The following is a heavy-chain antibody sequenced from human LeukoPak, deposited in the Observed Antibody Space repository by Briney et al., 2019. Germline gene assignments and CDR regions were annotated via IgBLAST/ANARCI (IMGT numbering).Heavy chain of an antibody. J-gene: IGHJ3*02. CDR3: ARDGRYYYAFDI. CDR2: IYTSGST. CDR1: GGSINSGTYY. V-gene: IGHV4-61*02. Sequence: SETLSLTCTVSGGSINSGTYYWSWIRQPAGKGLEWIGRIYTSGSTHYNPSLKSRVTISIDTSKKQFSLKLSSVTAADTAVYYCARDGRYYYAFDIWDQGTMVTVSS. D-gene: IGHD1-26*01.